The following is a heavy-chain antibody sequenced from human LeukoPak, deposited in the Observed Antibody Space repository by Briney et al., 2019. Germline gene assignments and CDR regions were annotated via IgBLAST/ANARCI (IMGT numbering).Heavy chain of an antibody. Sequence: SETLSLTCAVYGGSFSGYYWRWVRQPPGKGLEWIGEINHSGSTNYNPSLKSRVTISVDTSKNQFSLKLSSVTAADTAVYYCARGEYSSSSGSNWGQGTLVTVSS. V-gene: IGHV4-34*01. CDR2: INHSGST. J-gene: IGHJ4*02. D-gene: IGHD6-6*01. CDR3: ARGEYSSSSGSN. CDR1: GGSFSGYY.